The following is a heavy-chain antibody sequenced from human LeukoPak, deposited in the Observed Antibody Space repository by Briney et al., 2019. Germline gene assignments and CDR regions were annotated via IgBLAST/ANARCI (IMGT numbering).Heavy chain of an antibody. D-gene: IGHD6-6*01. J-gene: IGHJ4*02. Sequence: SETLSLTCTVSGGSISSYYWSWIRQPPGKGLEWIGYIYYSGSTYYNPSLKSRVTISVDTSKNQFSLKLSSVTAADTAVYYCARHRPHLDYWGQGTLVTVSS. CDR2: IYYSGST. CDR1: GGSISSYY. CDR3: ARHRPHLDY. V-gene: IGHV4-59*04.